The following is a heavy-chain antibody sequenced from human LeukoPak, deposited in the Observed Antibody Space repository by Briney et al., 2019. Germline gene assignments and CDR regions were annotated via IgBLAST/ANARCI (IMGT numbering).Heavy chain of an antibody. D-gene: IGHD1-26*01. Sequence: SVKVSCKASGGTFSSYAISWVRQAPGQGLEWMVRIIPIFGTANYAQKFQGRVTITTDESTSPAYMELSSLRSEDTDVYYCARDLGIVGATTSYYYYMDVWGKGTTVTVSS. CDR3: ARDLGIVGATTSYYYYMDV. CDR1: GGTFSSYA. V-gene: IGHV1-69*05. J-gene: IGHJ6*03. CDR2: IIPIFGTA.